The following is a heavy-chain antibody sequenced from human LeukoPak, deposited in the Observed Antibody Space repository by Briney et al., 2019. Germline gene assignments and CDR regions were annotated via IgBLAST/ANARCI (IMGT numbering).Heavy chain of an antibody. CDR3: AREVNYGIIDY. D-gene: IGHD1-7*01. J-gene: IGHJ4*02. CDR2: IHTSGST. CDR1: GASISSYY. Sequence: PSETLSLTCTVSGASISSYYWSWIRQPAGKGLEWIGRIHTSGSTSYNAPLKSRVTMSVDTSKNQFSLKLSSVTAADTAVYYCAREVNYGIIDYWGQGTLVTVSS. V-gene: IGHV4-4*07.